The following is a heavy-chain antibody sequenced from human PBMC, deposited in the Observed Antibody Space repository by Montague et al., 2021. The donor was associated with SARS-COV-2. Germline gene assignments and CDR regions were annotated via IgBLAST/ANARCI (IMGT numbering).Heavy chain of an antibody. CDR3: ASPRYYYDSSGFYAFDI. J-gene: IGHJ3*02. D-gene: IGHD3-22*01. Sequence: SETLSLTCTVSGGSISSSNYYWGWIRQPPGKGLEWIGSIYYSGSTYYNPSLKSRVTIFVDTSKNQFSLKLSSVTAADTAVYYCASPRYYYDSSGFYAFDIWGQGTMVTVSS. V-gene: IGHV4-39*01. CDR1: GGSISSSNYY. CDR2: IYYSGST.